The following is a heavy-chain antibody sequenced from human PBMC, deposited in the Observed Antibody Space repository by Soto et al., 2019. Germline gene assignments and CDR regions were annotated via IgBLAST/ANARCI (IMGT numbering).Heavy chain of an antibody. Sequence: EVQLVESGGGLVKTGGSLRLSCAASGFTFSNAWMNWVRQAPGKGLEWVGRIKSKTDGGTTDYAAPVKGRFTISRDDSKNTLYLQMNSLKTDDTAVYYCTTDFPAHIVGATTRYWGQGTLVTVSS. CDR1: GFTFSNAW. V-gene: IGHV3-15*07. CDR2: IKSKTDGGTT. D-gene: IGHD1-26*01. J-gene: IGHJ4*02. CDR3: TTDFPAHIVGATTRY.